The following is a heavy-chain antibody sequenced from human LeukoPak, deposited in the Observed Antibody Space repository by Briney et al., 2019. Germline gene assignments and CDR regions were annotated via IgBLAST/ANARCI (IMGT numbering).Heavy chain of an antibody. D-gene: IGHD6-13*01. J-gene: IGHJ5*02. CDR2: INHSGST. CDR3: ARKVSSSWLPKYGWFDP. Sequence: PSETLSLTCAVYGGSFSGYYWSWIRQPPGKGLEWIGEINHSGSTNYNPSLKSRVTISVDTSKNQFSLKLSSVTAADTAVYYCARKVSSSWLPKYGWFDPWGQRTLVTVSS. V-gene: IGHV4-34*01. CDR1: GGSFSGYY.